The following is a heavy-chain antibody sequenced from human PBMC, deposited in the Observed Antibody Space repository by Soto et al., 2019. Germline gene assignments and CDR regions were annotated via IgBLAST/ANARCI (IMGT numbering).Heavy chain of an antibody. CDR3: ARGSGAVAYSNI. J-gene: IGHJ3*02. CDR1: GGSISSYY. CDR2: IYYSGST. D-gene: IGHD6-19*01. V-gene: IGHV4-59*01. Sequence: SETLSLTCTVSGGSISSYYWSWIRQPPGKGLEWIGYIYYSGSTNYNPSLKSRVTISVDTSKNQFSLKLSSVTAADTAVYYCARGSGAVAYSNIWGQGTMVT.